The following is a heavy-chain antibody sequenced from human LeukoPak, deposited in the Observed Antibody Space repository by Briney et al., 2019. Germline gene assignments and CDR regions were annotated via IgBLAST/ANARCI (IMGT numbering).Heavy chain of an antibody. D-gene: IGHD3-10*01. J-gene: IGHJ5*02. CDR3: ARDLYTSGSASYYNNWFDP. Sequence: SETLSLTCTVSGGSISSYYWSWIRQPPGKGLEWIGYIYYSGSANYNPSLKSRVTISVDTSKNQFSLKLSSVTAADTAVYYCARDLYTSGSASYYNNWFDPWGQGTLVTVSS. V-gene: IGHV4-59*01. CDR1: GGSISSYY. CDR2: IYYSGSA.